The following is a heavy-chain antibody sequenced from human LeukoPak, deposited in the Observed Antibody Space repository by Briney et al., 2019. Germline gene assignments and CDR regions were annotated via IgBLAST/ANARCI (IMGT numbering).Heavy chain of an antibody. D-gene: IGHD2/OR15-2a*01. CDR1: GFTFSSYG. CDR2: IWYDGSNE. J-gene: IGHJ4*02. CDR3: AREGPRGNSQFDY. Sequence: GGSLRLSCAASGFTFSSYGMHWVRRAPGKGLEWVALIWYDGSNEYYTDSVKGRLTISRDNSKNTLYLQMNSLRAEDTAVYYCAREGPRGNSQFDYWGQGTLVTVSS. V-gene: IGHV3-33*01.